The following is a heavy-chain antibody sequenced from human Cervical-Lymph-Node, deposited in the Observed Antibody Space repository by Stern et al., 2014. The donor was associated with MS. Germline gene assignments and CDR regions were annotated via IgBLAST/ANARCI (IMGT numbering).Heavy chain of an antibody. V-gene: IGHV1-69*01. CDR2: IIPIFGTA. D-gene: IGHD6-13*01. J-gene: IGHJ6*02. CDR1: GGTFSSYA. CDR3: ARESIAAAGPLSFGMDV. Sequence: DQLVESGAEVKKPGSSGKVSCKASGGTFSSYAISWVRQAPGQGLEWMGGIIPIFGTANYAQKFQGRVTITADESTSTAYMELSSLRSEDTAVYYCARESIAAAGPLSFGMDVWGQGTTVTVSS.